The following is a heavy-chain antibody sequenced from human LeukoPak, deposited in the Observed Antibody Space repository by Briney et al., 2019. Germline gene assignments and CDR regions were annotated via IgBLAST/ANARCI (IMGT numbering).Heavy chain of an antibody. CDR2: IRYDGSNK. CDR1: GFTFSSYG. CDR3: AKDRLRFLEPPSDVFDY. V-gene: IGHV3-30*02. D-gene: IGHD3-3*01. J-gene: IGHJ4*02. Sequence: GGSLRLSCAASGFTFSSYGMHWVRQAPGKGLEWVAFIRYDGSNKYYADSVKGRFTISRDNPKNTLYLQMNSLRAEDTAVYYCAKDRLRFLEPPSDVFDYWGQGTLVTVSS.